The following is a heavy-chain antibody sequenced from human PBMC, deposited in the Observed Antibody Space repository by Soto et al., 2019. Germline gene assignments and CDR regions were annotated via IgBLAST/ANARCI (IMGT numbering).Heavy chain of an antibody. Sequence: PGGSLRLSCAASGITFSSYWMTWVRQAPGKGLEWVANIKQSGSETYYVDSVKGRFSISRDDAKNALYLQMNTLRAEDTAVYFCARGYSIDYWGQGTLVTVSS. CDR2: IKQSGSET. CDR3: ARGYSIDY. V-gene: IGHV3-7*03. J-gene: IGHJ4*02. CDR1: GITFSSYW. D-gene: IGHD5-18*01.